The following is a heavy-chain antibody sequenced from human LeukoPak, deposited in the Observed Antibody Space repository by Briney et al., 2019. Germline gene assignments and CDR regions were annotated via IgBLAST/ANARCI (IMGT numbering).Heavy chain of an antibody. V-gene: IGHV1-69*06. D-gene: IGHD5-12*01. CDR1: GGTFSSYA. Sequence: GSSVKVSCKASGGTFSSYAISWVRQAPGQGLEWMGGIIPIFGTANYAQKFQGRVTMTEDTSTDTAYMELSSLRSEDTAVYYCATTGARYSGYAVNYFDYWGQGTLVTVSS. CDR3: ATTGARYSGYAVNYFDY. CDR2: IIPIFGTA. J-gene: IGHJ4*02.